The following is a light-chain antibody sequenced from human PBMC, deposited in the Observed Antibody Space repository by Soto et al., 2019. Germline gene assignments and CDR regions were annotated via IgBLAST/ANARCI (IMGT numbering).Light chain of an antibody. CDR2: EVS. V-gene: IGLV2-8*01. CDR3: TSFAGNNIWV. Sequence: QSALTQPPSASGSPGQSVTISCTGTSSDVGAYNYVSWYQQHPGKAPKLMISEVSKRPSGVPDRFSGSKSGNTASLTVSGLQAEDEADYYCTSFAGNNIWVFGGGTKLTVL. J-gene: IGLJ3*02. CDR1: SSDVGAYNY.